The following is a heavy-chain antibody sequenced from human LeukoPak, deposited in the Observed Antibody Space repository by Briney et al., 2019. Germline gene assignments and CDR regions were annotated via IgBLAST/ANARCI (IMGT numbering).Heavy chain of an antibody. CDR1: GYTFTSYA. J-gene: IGHJ4*02. Sequence: ASVKVSCKASGYTFTSYAMHWVRQAPGQRLEWMGWINAGNGNTKYSQKFQGRVTITRDTSASTAYMELSSLRSEDTAVHYCARVKGRRDTAMVPFDYWGQGTLVTVPS. D-gene: IGHD5-18*01. CDR2: INAGNGNT. CDR3: ARVKGRRDTAMVPFDY. V-gene: IGHV1-3*01.